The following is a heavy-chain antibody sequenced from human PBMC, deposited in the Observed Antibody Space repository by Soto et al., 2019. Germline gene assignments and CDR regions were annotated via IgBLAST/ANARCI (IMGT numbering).Heavy chain of an antibody. J-gene: IGHJ4*02. CDR1: GGSISGYC. D-gene: IGHD6-13*01. Sequence: SETVSLTCTVSGGSISGYCRTWIRQPPGKGLEWIGHIHYSGSTNYNPSLRSRVTISMDTSKNQFSMKVRSVTAADTAVYYCARVGSSSWMYFDYWGQGTLVTVS. CDR3: ARVGSSSWMYFDY. CDR2: IHYSGST. V-gene: IGHV4-59*01.